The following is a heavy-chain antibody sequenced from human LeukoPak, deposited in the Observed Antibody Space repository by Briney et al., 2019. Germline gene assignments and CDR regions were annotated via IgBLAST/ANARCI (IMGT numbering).Heavy chain of an antibody. J-gene: IGHJ6*03. D-gene: IGHD6-19*01. Sequence: GASVKVSCKASGYTFTSYGISWVRQAPGQGLEWMGWISAYNGNTNYAQKLQGRVTMTTDTSTSTAYMELRSLRSDDTAVYYCARGGSGWYEDDINYYYYMDVWGKGTTVTVSS. V-gene: IGHV1-18*01. CDR3: ARGGSGWYEDDINYYYYMDV. CDR2: ISAYNGNT. CDR1: GYTFTSYG.